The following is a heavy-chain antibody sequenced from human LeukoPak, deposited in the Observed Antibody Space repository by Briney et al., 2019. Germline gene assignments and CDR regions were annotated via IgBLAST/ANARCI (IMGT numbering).Heavy chain of an antibody. CDR1: RFTFSSYW. Sequence: GGSLRLSCEASRFTFSSYWMSWVRQAPGKGLEWVANIKDDGSQKNYIDSVKGRFTISRDNAKASLFLQMNSLSSEDTAAYYCARRNSGTWWSFDSWGQGTLVTVSS. D-gene: IGHD2-15*01. CDR3: ARRNSGTWWSFDS. V-gene: IGHV3-7*01. CDR2: IKDDGSQK. J-gene: IGHJ4*02.